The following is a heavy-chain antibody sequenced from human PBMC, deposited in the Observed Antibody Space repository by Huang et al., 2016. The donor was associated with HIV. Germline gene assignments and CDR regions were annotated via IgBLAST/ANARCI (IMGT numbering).Heavy chain of an antibody. CDR2: FSVDNGDT. Sequence: QVQLVQSGAEVKKHGASVKVSCEASNYNFGSHGISWVRQAPGQGLEWMGWFSVDNGDTKYAQKGQGRVTMTRETSTRTAYRELTSLRVDDTAVYYCARSGFGVVITTTLDYYYMDVWGTGTTVTVSS. CDR1: NYNFGSHG. CDR3: ARSGFGVVITTTLDYYYMDV. D-gene: IGHD3-3*01. J-gene: IGHJ6*03. V-gene: IGHV1-18*01.